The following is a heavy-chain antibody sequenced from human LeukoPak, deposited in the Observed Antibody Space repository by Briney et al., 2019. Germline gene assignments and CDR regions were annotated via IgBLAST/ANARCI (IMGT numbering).Heavy chain of an antibody. J-gene: IGHJ6*02. V-gene: IGHV3-9*01. Sequence: GGSLRLSCAASGFTFDDYAMHWVRQAPGKGLEWVSGISWNSGSIGYADSVKGRFTISRDNAKNSLYLQMNSLRAEDTALYYCAKDISSYYYYGMDVWGQGTTVTVSS. CDR1: GFTFDDYA. CDR2: ISWNSGSI. D-gene: IGHD6-6*01. CDR3: AKDISSYYYYGMDV.